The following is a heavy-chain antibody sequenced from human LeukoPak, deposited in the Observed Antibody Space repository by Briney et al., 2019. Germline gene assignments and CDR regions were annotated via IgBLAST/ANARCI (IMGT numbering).Heavy chain of an antibody. CDR2: ICPDGTGI. CDR1: GFIFRFYC. CDR3: VRDFRSADY. V-gene: IGHV3-74*01. Sequence: GGSLRLSCAASGFIFRFYCMYWVRQAPGQGPMWVSRICPDGTGISYADSVKARFTTSRDNAKNTVYLQMNRLREEDTAVYYCVRDFRSADYWGQGTLVTVSS. J-gene: IGHJ4*02.